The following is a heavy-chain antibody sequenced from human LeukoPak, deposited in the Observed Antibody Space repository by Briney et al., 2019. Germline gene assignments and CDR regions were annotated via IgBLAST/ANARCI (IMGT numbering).Heavy chain of an antibody. J-gene: IGHJ3*02. Sequence: GGSLRLSCAASGFFFDEFGMTWIRQGPGKGLEWVSGINWNGANTGYADSVKGRFTISRDNAKNILYLQMSSLRAEDTALYHCARVQFDTSGFHHGFDIWGPGTMVTVSS. D-gene: IGHD3-22*01. V-gene: IGHV3-20*01. CDR2: INWNGANT. CDR1: GFFFDEFG. CDR3: ARVQFDTSGFHHGFDI.